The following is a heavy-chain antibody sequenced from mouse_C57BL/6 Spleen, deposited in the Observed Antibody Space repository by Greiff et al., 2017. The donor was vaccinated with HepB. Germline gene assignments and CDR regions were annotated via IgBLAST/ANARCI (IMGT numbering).Heavy chain of an antibody. J-gene: IGHJ2*01. D-gene: IGHD2-5*01. CDR2: ISYDGSN. Sequence: EVKLQESGPGLVKPSQSLSLTCSVTGYSITSGYYWNWIRQFPGNKLEWMGYISYDGSNNYNPSLKNRISITRDTSKNQFFLKLNSVTTEDTATYYCARAYYSNPLDYWGQGTTLTVSS. CDR3: ARAYYSNPLDY. V-gene: IGHV3-6*01. CDR1: GYSITSGYY.